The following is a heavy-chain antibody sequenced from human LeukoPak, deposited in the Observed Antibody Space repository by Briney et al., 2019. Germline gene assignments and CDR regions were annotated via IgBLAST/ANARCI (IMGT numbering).Heavy chain of an antibody. D-gene: IGHD2-15*01. CDR1: GFSFSFSN. Sequence: GGSLRLSCAASGFSFSFSNMNWVRQAPGKGLEWVSSISSSSSYIYYADSVKGRFTISRDNAKNSLYLQMNSLRAEDTAVYYCARDPHCSGGSCYSGWFDPWGQGTLVTVSS. CDR2: ISSSSSYI. V-gene: IGHV3-21*01. J-gene: IGHJ5*02. CDR3: ARDPHCSGGSCYSGWFDP.